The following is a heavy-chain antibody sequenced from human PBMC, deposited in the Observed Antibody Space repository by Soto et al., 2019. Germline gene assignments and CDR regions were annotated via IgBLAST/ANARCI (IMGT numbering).Heavy chain of an antibody. CDR3: ARDRDNGDFWSGYYPYDY. J-gene: IGHJ4*02. V-gene: IGHV3-21*01. CDR2: ISSSSSYI. Sequence: EVQLVESGGGLVKPGGPLRLSCAASGFTFSSYSMNWVRQAPGKGLEWVSSISSSSSYIYYADSVKGRFTISRDNAKNSLYLQMNSLRAEDTAVYYCARDRDNGDFWSGYYPYDYWGQGTLVTVSS. D-gene: IGHD3-3*01. CDR1: GFTFSSYS.